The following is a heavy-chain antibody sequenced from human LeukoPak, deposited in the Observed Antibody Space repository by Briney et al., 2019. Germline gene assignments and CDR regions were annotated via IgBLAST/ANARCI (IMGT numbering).Heavy chain of an antibody. J-gene: IGHJ6*03. Sequence: GGSLRLSCAASGFTFSNYGIHWVRQAPGKGLEWEAFIRYDGSNKYYADSVKGRFTISRDNSKNTLYLQMNSLRGEDTAVYYCAKDHADYYGSGSKWPYYHMDVWGKGTTVTISS. CDR3: AKDHADYYGSGSKWPYYHMDV. D-gene: IGHD3-10*01. V-gene: IGHV3-30*02. CDR2: IRYDGSNK. CDR1: GFTFSNYG.